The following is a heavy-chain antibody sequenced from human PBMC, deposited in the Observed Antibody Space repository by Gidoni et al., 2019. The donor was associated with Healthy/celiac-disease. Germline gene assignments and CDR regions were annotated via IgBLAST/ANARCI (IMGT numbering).Heavy chain of an antibody. V-gene: IGHV3-49*03. CDR2: IRSKAYGGTT. CDR1: GFTLGDYA. CDR3: TRFYIAARRFGDDP. D-gene: IGHD6-6*01. J-gene: IGHJ5*02. Sequence: EVQLVESGGGLVQPGRSLRLSCTASGFTLGDYAMSWFRQAPGKGLEWVGFIRSKAYGGTTEYAASVKGRFTISRDDSKSIAYLQMNSLKTEDTAVYYCTRFYIAARRFGDDPWGQGTLVTVSS.